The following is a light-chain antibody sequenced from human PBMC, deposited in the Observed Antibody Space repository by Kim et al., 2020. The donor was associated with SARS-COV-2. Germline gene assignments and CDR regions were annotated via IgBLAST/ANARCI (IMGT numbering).Light chain of an antibody. CDR2: EVS. V-gene: IGKV2D-29*01. CDR1: QSLLDSDGKTY. J-gene: IGKJ1*01. Sequence: DIVMTQTPLSLSVSAGQSASISCKASQSLLDSDGKTYLYWYLQKAGQAPKLLMFEVSKRSSGVPDRFSGSGSGTDFTLKISRVEAEDVGVYYCMQSKEVRRTFGQGTKVDIK. CDR3: MQSKEVRRT.